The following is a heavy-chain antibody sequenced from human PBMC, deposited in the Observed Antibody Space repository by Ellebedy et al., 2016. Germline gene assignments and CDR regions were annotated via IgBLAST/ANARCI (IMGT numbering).Heavy chain of an antibody. CDR1: GFTFSSYA. CDR3: APLGAAVRGYQSNWFDP. J-gene: IGHJ5*02. CDR2: ISGSGGST. Sequence: GGSLRLXXAASGFTFSSYAMSWVRQAPGKGLEWVSAISGSGGSTYYADSVKGRFTISRDNSKNTLYLQMNSLRAEDTAVYYCAPLGAAVRGYQSNWFDPWGQGTLVTVSS. V-gene: IGHV3-23*01. D-gene: IGHD3-10*01.